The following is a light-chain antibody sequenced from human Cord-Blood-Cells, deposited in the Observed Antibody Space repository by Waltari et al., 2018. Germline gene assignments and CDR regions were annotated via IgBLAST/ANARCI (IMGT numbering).Light chain of an antibody. CDR3: QQYNSYSPIT. CDR2: KAS. Sequence: DIQMTQSPSTLSASVGDRVTITCRASQSISSWLAWCQQKPGKAPKLLIYKASSLESGVPSRFSGSGSGTEFTLTISSLQPDDFATYYCQQYNSYSPITFGGGTKVEIK. CDR1: QSISSW. V-gene: IGKV1-5*03. J-gene: IGKJ4*01.